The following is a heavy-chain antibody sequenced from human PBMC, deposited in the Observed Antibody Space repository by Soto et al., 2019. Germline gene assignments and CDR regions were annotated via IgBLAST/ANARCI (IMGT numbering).Heavy chain of an antibody. CDR2: IYYSGST. V-gene: IGHV4-31*03. J-gene: IGHJ6*02. Sequence: PSETLSLTCTVSGGSISSGGYYWSWIRQHPGKGLEWIGYIYYSGSTYYNPSLKSRVTISVDTSKNQFSLKLSSVTAADTAVYYCARDNITMVRGVKHYYYCGMDVWGQGTTVTVSS. CDR1: GGSISSGGYY. D-gene: IGHD3-10*01. CDR3: ARDNITMVRGVKHYYYCGMDV.